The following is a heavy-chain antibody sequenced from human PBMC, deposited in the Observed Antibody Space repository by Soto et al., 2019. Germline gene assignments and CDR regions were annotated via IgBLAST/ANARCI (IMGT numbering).Heavy chain of an antibody. CDR2: IHGDGGKI. J-gene: IGHJ4*02. V-gene: IGHV3-7*01. D-gene: IGHD5-18*01. CDR3: ARDFYGGYTDGPGDY. Sequence: EVQLVESGGGLVQPGGSLRLSCAASGFMFSAYWMSWVRQAPGKGLEWVANIHGDGGKIYYVDSVKGRFTISRDNAKRSLYLQMNSLRAEDTAVYYCARDFYGGYTDGPGDYWGQGALFAVSS. CDR1: GFMFSAYW.